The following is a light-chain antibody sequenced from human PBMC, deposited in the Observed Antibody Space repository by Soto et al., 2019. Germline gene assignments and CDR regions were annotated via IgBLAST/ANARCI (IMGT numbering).Light chain of an antibody. J-gene: IGLJ1*01. CDR2: EGS. V-gene: IGLV2-23*01. Sequence: QSALTQPASVSGSPGQSITISCTGTSSDVGSYNLVSWYQQHPGKAPKLMIYEGSKRPSGVSNRFSGSKSGNTASLTISGLQAEDEADYYCCSYAGSSTLYSFGTGTKVTVL. CDR1: SSDVGSYNL. CDR3: CSYAGSSTLYS.